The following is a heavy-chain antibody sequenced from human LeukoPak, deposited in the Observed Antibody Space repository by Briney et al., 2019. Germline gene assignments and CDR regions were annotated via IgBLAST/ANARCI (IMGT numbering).Heavy chain of an antibody. J-gene: IGHJ4*02. CDR1: GYTFTGYY. D-gene: IGHD2-2*01. V-gene: IGHV1-2*06. Sequence: VASVKVSCKASGYTFTGYYMHWVRQAPGQGLEYMGRINPISGGTVYAQKFQGRVTMTRDTSITTAYMELTRLTSDDTAVYYCARYRSSTSCYSDYWGQGTLVTVSS. CDR2: INPISGGT. CDR3: ARYRSSTSCYSDY.